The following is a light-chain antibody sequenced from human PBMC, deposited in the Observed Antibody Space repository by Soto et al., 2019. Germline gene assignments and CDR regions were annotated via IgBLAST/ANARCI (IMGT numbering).Light chain of an antibody. V-gene: IGKV1-5*03. CDR2: KAS. Sequence: DIQMTQSPTTLSASVGDRVTITCRASQTISSWLAWYQQIEGKAPKLLIYKASSLQSGAPSRFSGSGSGTEGTITISSLKTDDSAAYYCQQYSSFPWTFGQGTKVDIK. J-gene: IGKJ1*01. CDR3: QQYSSFPWT. CDR1: QTISSW.